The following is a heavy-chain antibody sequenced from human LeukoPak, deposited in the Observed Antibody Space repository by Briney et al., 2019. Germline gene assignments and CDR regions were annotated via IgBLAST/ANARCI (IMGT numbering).Heavy chain of an antibody. Sequence: PGGSLRLSCAASGFTFSSYAMSWVRQAPGKGLEWVSAMSGSGGSTYYADSVKGRFTISRDNSKNTLYLQMNSLRAEDTAVYYCAKDGDIVVVVAATPLLAEYFLHWGQGTLVTVSS. J-gene: IGHJ1*01. D-gene: IGHD2-15*01. CDR1: GFTFSSYA. V-gene: IGHV3-23*01. CDR2: MSGSGGST. CDR3: AKDGDIVVVVAATPLLAEYFLH.